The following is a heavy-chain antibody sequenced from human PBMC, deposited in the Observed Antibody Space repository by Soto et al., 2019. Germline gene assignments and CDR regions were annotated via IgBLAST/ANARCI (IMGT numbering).Heavy chain of an antibody. D-gene: IGHD3-22*01. CDR3: ARGDYYDSSGPFSDAFDI. Sequence: GGPLRLSSAAPGFTFSSHWMSWVRQAPGKGLEWVTNIKPDGSEKWYVDAVKGRFTISRDNAKNSLYLQMNSLRAEDTAVYYCARGDYYDSSGPFSDAFDIWGQGTMVTLSS. CDR2: IKPDGSEK. V-gene: IGHV3-7*04. J-gene: IGHJ3*02. CDR1: GFTFSSHW.